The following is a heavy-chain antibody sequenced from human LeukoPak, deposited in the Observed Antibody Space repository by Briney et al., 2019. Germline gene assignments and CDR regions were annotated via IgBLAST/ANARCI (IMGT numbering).Heavy chain of an antibody. Sequence: GASVKVSCKASGYTFSNYGLIWVRQAPGQGLEWMGWISTDNGNTNSVQKLQGRVTLTMDTSTTTAYMELRSLRSDDTAVYYCARGGDAFDFWGQGTMVTVSS. CDR1: GYTFSNYG. CDR3: ARGGDAFDF. CDR2: ISTDNGNT. J-gene: IGHJ3*01. V-gene: IGHV1-18*01.